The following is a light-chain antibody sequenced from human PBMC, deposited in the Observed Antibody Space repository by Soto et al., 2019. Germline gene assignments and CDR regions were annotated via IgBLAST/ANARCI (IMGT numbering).Light chain of an antibody. CDR3: QQANRFPIT. V-gene: IGKV1-12*01. CDR2: GAS. Sequence: DIQMTQSPSSVSASVGDRVTVTCRASQGISNWLAWYQQKAGRAPKLLISGASNLQSGVPSRFSGSRSGTDFHLTISSLQPVDFATYYCQQANRFPITFGQGTRLEIK. CDR1: QGISNW. J-gene: IGKJ5*01.